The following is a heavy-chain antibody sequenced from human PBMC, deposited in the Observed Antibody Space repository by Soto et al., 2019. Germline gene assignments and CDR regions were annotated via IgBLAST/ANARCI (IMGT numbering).Heavy chain of an antibody. V-gene: IGHV1-18*01. J-gene: IGHJ6*03. CDR1: GYTFTSYG. Sequence: QVQLVQSGAEVKKPGASVEVSCKASGYTFTSYGISWVRQAPGQGLEWMGWISAYNGNTNYAQKLQGRVTMTTDTSTSTAYMELRSLRSDDTAVYYCARDESTSRRTLGYYYYYYMDVWGKGTTVTVSS. CDR3: ARDESTSRRTLGYYYYYYMDV. CDR2: ISAYNGNT. D-gene: IGHD6-6*01.